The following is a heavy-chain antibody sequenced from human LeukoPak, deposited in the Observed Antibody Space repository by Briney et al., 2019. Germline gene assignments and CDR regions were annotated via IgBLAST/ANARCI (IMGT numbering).Heavy chain of an antibody. D-gene: IGHD1-26*01. Sequence: SETLSLTCAVYGGSFSGCYWSWFRQPPGKGLEWFGEINHSGSTNYNPSLKSRVTISVDTSKNQFSLKLSSVTAADTAVYYCARIYNSGSYYSYDYGGQGTLVTVSS. J-gene: IGHJ4*02. CDR2: INHSGST. V-gene: IGHV4-34*01. CDR1: GGSFSGCY. CDR3: ARIYNSGSYYSYDY.